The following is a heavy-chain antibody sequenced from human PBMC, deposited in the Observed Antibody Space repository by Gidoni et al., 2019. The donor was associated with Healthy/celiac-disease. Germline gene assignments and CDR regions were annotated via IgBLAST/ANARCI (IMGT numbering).Heavy chain of an antibody. J-gene: IGHJ6*02. Sequence: QVQLVESGGGVVQPGRSLRLSCAASGFTFSSYAMHWVRQAPGKGLEWVAVISYDGSNKYYADSVKGRFTISRDNSKNTLYLQMNSLRAEDTAVYYCARTWSRGFLEWLYYYYYGMDVWGQGTTVTVSS. CDR3: ARTWSRGFLEWLYYYYYGMDV. CDR2: ISYDGSNK. D-gene: IGHD3-3*01. V-gene: IGHV3-30*04. CDR1: GFTFSSYA.